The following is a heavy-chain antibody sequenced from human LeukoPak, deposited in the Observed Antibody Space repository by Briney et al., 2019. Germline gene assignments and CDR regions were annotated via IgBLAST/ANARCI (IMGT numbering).Heavy chain of an antibody. CDR1: GFTFSSYW. D-gene: IGHD4-23*01. CDR2: IASDGSST. Sequence: GGSLRLSCAASGFTFSSYWMNWVRQAPGKGLVWVLRIASDGSSTTYADSVKGRFSISRDNAKNTLYLQMNSLRVEDTAVYYCARGRPHGNDYWGQGTLVTVSS. J-gene: IGHJ4*02. V-gene: IGHV3-74*01. CDR3: ARGRPHGNDY.